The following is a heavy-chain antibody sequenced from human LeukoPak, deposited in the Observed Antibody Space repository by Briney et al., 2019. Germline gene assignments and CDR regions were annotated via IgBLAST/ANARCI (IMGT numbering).Heavy chain of an antibody. CDR3: ARRGPTYYYDSSGYRYNY. CDR1: GGSFSGYY. Sequence: PSETLSLTCAVYGGSFSGYYWSWIRQPPGKGLEWIGEINHSGSTNYNPSLKSRVTISVDTSKNQFSLKLSSVTAADTAVYYCARRGPTYYYDSSGYRYNYWGQGTLVTVSS. J-gene: IGHJ4*02. V-gene: IGHV4-34*01. CDR2: INHSGST. D-gene: IGHD3-22*01.